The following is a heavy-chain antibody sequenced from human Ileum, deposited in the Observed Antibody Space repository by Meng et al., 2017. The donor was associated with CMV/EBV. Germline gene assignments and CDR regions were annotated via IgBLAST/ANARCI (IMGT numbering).Heavy chain of an antibody. CDR1: GFTFSDYY. J-gene: IGHJ4*02. V-gene: IGHV1-2*02. CDR2: VNSKNTAT. Sequence: QVQLVQSGADMKKPGASVKVSCTTSGFTFSDYYINWVRQAPGQGLEWMGWVNSKNTATNYARKFQGRVSMTRDTSISTAHMELSRLMSDDTAVYYCVRSSGWALFDYWGQGTLVTVSS. D-gene: IGHD6-19*01. CDR3: VRSSGWALFDY.